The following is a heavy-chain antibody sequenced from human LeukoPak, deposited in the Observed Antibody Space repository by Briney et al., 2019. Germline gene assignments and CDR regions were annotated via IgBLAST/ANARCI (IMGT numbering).Heavy chain of an antibody. Sequence: SETLSLTCTVSGGSISSSSYYWGWIRQPPGKGLEWIGSIYYSGSTYYNPSLKSRVTISVDTSKNQFSLKLSSVTAADTAVYYCARTYSSDWYGLAFDIWGQGTMVTVSS. CDR2: IYYSGST. CDR3: ARTYSSDWYGLAFDI. V-gene: IGHV4-39*01. CDR1: GGSISSSSYY. J-gene: IGHJ3*02. D-gene: IGHD6-19*01.